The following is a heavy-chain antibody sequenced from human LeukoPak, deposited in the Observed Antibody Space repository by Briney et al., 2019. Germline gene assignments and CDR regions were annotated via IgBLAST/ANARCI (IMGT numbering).Heavy chain of an antibody. Sequence: SETLSLTCAVYGGSFSGYYWSWIRQPPGKGLEWIGEINHSGSTNYNPSLKSRVTISVDTSKNQFSLKLSSATAADTAVYYCARAGIVGATTWYNWFDPWGQGTLVTVSS. D-gene: IGHD1-26*01. V-gene: IGHV4-34*01. J-gene: IGHJ5*02. CDR3: ARAGIVGATTWYNWFDP. CDR1: GGSFSGYY. CDR2: INHSGST.